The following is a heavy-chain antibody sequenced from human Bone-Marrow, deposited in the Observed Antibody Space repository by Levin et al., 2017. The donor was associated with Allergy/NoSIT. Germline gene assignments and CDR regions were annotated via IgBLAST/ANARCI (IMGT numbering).Heavy chain of an antibody. CDR1: GFTFSSCG. CDR3: AKEQSSGVYRTSDY. J-gene: IGHJ4*02. V-gene: IGHV3-30*18. CDR2: FSYDGSST. D-gene: IGHD6-19*01. Sequence: SCAASGFTFSSCGMHWVRRAPGKGLEWVAVFSYDGSSTHYADSVKGRFTISRDNSKNMLFLQMNSLRAEDTAVYYCAKEQSSGVYRTSDYWGQGTLVTVSS.